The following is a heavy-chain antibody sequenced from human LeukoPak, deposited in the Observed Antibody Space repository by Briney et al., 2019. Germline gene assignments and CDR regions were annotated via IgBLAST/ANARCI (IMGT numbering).Heavy chain of an antibody. CDR1: GFTFNNYA. V-gene: IGHV3-23*01. J-gene: IGHJ4*02. CDR2: ISGSGGST. D-gene: IGHD6-6*01. CDR3: AKDPLYRNSGN. Sequence: GGSLRLSCAASGFTFNNYAMSWVRQAPGKGLEWVSAISGSGGSTFYADSVKGRFTISRDNSKDTLHLQMYSLRAEDTAVYYCAKDPLYRNSGNWGQGTLVTVSS.